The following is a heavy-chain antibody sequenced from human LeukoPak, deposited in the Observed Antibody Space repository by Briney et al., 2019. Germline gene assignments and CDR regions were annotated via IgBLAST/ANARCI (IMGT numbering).Heavy chain of an antibody. CDR1: RGTFSNYA. V-gene: IGHV1-69*13. CDR3: ASSIAVAGTGFDY. CDR2: IIPISGTA. Sequence: ALVKVSCKASRGTFSNYAISWVRQAPGQGLEWMGGIIPISGTANYAQKLQGRVTITADESTSTAYMELSSLRSEDTAVYYCASSIAVAGTGFDYWGQGTLVTVSS. J-gene: IGHJ4*02. D-gene: IGHD6-19*01.